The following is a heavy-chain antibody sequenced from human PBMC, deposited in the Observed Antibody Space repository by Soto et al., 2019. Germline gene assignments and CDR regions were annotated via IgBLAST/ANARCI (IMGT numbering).Heavy chain of an antibody. V-gene: IGHV4-4*02. D-gene: IGHD4-17*01. CDR2: IYHSGST. CDR3: AKYQRDYGVDS. CDR1: GGSIRSNNW. Sequence: SETLSLTCAVSGGSIRSNNWWSWVRQPPGKGLEWIGEIYHSGSTVYNPSLKSRVTMSVDKSKNQFSLNLTSVTAADTAIYYCAKYQRDYGVDSWGQGTLVTVSS. J-gene: IGHJ5*01.